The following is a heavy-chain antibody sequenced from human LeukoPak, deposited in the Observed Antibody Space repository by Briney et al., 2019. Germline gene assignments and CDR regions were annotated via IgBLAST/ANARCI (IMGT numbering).Heavy chain of an antibody. CDR3: GRFGDEAGIDN. Sequence: GGSLRISCAASGFTFSPYWMTWVRQAPGKGLEWVANIKPSGTETYYGDPVKGRFTISRDNAKNLLYLQMSSLRAEDTAVYSCGRFGDEAGIDNWGQGTLVIVSS. J-gene: IGHJ4*02. CDR2: IKPSGTET. V-gene: IGHV3-7*01. CDR1: GFTFSPYW. D-gene: IGHD3-10*01.